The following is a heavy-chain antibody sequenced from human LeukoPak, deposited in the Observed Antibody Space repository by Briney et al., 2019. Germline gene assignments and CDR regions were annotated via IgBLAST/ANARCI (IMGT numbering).Heavy chain of an antibody. CDR3: ARVGSSADWFDP. Sequence: ASVKVSCKASGYTFSAYYIHWVRQAPGQGLEWVGWINPNSGATNYAQKFQGRVTMTRDTSISTAYMELSRLRSDDTAVYYCARVGSSADWFDPWGQGTLVTVSS. V-gene: IGHV1-2*02. CDR1: GYTFSAYY. D-gene: IGHD6-13*01. CDR2: INPNSGAT. J-gene: IGHJ5*02.